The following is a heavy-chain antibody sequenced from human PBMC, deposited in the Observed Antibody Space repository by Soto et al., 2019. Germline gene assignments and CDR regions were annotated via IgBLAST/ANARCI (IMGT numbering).Heavy chain of an antibody. CDR3: ARVPVGGWYFDL. V-gene: IGHV3-11*05. CDR1: GFTFSDYY. J-gene: IGHJ2*01. Sequence: QVQLVESGGGLVKPGGSLRLSCAASGFTFSDYYMSWIRQAPGKGLEWVSYISSSSSYTNYADSVKGRFTISRDNAKSSLYLQMNSLRAEDTAVYYCARVPVGGWYFDLWGRGTLVTVSS. CDR2: ISSSSSYT.